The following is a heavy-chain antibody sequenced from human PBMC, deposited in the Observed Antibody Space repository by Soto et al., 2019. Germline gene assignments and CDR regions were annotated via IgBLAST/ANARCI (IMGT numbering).Heavy chain of an antibody. CDR3: ARDDATYCGGDCYRYFYYGMDV. D-gene: IGHD2-21*02. Sequence: SVKDTCQASVCTFSNHAINWVRQAPGQGLEWVGGIIPMFPTADYAQRFQGRVTITADDSTTTVYMELSGLRSEDTAMYYCARDDATYCGGDCYRYFYYGMDVWGQGTTVTVSS. V-gene: IGHV1-69*13. CDR1: VCTFSNHA. J-gene: IGHJ6*02. CDR2: IIPMFPTA.